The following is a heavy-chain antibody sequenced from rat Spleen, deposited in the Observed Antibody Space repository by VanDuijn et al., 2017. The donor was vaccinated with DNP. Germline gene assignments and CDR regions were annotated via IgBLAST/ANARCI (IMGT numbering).Heavy chain of an antibody. CDR1: GFTFSNYG. CDR2: ISYDGGST. Sequence: EVQLVESGGGLVQPGRSMKLSCAASGFTFSNYGMAWVRQAPKKGLEWVAYISYDGGSTYYRDSVKGRFTISRDNAKSTLYLQMDSLRSEDTATYYCTTRLNGYFDHWGQGVMVTVSS. J-gene: IGHJ2*01. CDR3: TTRLNGYFDH. V-gene: IGHV5-20*01.